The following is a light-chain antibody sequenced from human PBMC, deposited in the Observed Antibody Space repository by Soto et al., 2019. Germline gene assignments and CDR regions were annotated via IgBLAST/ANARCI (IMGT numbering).Light chain of an antibody. CDR1: QSLLQSNGYTF. V-gene: IGKV2-28*01. J-gene: IGKJ1*01. CDR2: LGS. Sequence: EIVLTQSPLSLPVTLGEPASISCRSSQSLLQSNGYTFLDWYLQKPGQSPQLLIDLGSIRASGVPDRFSGSGSGTDFTLKISRVEAEDVGVYYCMQVLEAWTFGQGTKVEIK. CDR3: MQVLEAWT.